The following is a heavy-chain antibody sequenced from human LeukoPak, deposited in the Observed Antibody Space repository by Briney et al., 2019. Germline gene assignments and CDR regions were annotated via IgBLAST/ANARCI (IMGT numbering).Heavy chain of an antibody. Sequence: ASVKVSCKASGYTFTSYDINWVRQATGQGLEWMGWMNPNSGNTGYAQKFQGRVTITRNTSKSTAYMELSSLRSEDTAVYYCARGQGGTYYMDVWGKGTTVTVSS. CDR2: MNPNSGNT. J-gene: IGHJ6*03. CDR1: GYTFTSYD. CDR3: ARGQGGTYYMDV. D-gene: IGHD3-16*01. V-gene: IGHV1-8*03.